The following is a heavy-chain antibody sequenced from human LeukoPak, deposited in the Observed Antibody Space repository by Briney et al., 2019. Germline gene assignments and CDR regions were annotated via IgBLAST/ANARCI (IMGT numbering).Heavy chain of an antibody. Sequence: GESLRLSCAASGFTFSSYGMHWVRQAPGKGLEWVAVISYDGSNKYYADSVKGRFTISRDNSKNTLYLQMNSLRAEDTAVYYCARPYSSSSDYWGQGTLVTVSS. V-gene: IGHV3-30*03. CDR1: GFTFSSYG. J-gene: IGHJ4*02. CDR2: ISYDGSNK. D-gene: IGHD6-6*01. CDR3: ARPYSSSSDY.